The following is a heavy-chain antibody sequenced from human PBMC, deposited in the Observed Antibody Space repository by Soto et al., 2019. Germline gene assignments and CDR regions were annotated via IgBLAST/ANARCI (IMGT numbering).Heavy chain of an antibody. CDR2: IYYSGST. J-gene: IGHJ5*02. V-gene: IGHV4-39*01. Sequence: SETLSLTCTVSGGSISSSSYYWGWIRQPPGRGLEWIGSIYYSGSTYYNPSLKSRVTISVDTSKNQFSLKLSSVTAADTAVYYCARRTYYYDSSGYFSFDPWGQGTLVTVSS. CDR1: GGSISSSSYY. CDR3: ARRTYYYDSSGYFSFDP. D-gene: IGHD3-22*01.